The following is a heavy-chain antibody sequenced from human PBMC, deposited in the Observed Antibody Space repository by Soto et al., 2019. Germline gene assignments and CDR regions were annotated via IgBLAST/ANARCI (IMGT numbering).Heavy chain of an antibody. Sequence: HPGGSLRLSCVASGSTYRSRAMSWVRKDPGEGLEWVAVITATGGDAKYAGSVRGRFTIFRCNSKHTLYLQMNSLRVEDSAVYYCARGSRDSYPGSRIFDFWGRGTLVTVSS. CDR3: ARGSRDSYPGSRIFDF. J-gene: IGHJ4*02. V-gene: IGHV3-23*01. D-gene: IGHD3-10*01. CDR2: ITATGGDA. CDR1: GSTYRSRA.